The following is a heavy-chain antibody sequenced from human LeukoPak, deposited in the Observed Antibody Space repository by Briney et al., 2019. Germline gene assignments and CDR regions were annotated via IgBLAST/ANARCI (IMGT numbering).Heavy chain of an antibody. D-gene: IGHD6-19*01. Sequence: PSETLSLTCAVYGGSFSGYYWSWLRQPPGKGLEWIGEINHSGSANYNPSLKSRVTISVDTSKNQFSLKLRSVTAADTAVCYCARGEVAVAGTDFDYWGQGTLVTVSS. J-gene: IGHJ4*02. CDR1: GGSFSGYY. CDR2: INHSGSA. V-gene: IGHV4-34*01. CDR3: ARGEVAVAGTDFDY.